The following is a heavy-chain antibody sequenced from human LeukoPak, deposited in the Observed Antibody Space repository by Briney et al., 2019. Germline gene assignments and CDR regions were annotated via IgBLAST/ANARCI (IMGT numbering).Heavy chain of an antibody. V-gene: IGHV4-59*08. J-gene: IGHJ3*02. Sequence: SETLSLTCTVSGGSISSYYWSWIRQPPGKGLEYIGYIYYSGNTNSNPSLNSRVTISVDTSKNQFSLKLSSVTAADTAVYYCARGIAVAGTPDAFDIWGQGTLVTVAS. D-gene: IGHD6-19*01. CDR1: GGSISSYY. CDR2: IYYSGNT. CDR3: ARGIAVAGTPDAFDI.